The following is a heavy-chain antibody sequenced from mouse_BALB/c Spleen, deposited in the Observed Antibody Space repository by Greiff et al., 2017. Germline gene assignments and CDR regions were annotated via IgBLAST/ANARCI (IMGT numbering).Heavy chain of an antibody. J-gene: IGHJ3*01. CDR1: GYTFTSYY. D-gene: IGHD1-1*01. Sequence: QVQLQQPGAELVKPGASVKLSCKASGYTFTSYYMYWVKQRPGQGLEWIGGINPSNGGTNFTEKFKSKATLTVDKSSSTAYMQLSSLTSEDSAVYYCTRDYGSSPFAYWGQGTLVTVSA. CDR3: TRDYGSSPFAY. CDR2: INPSNGGT. V-gene: IGHV1S81*02.